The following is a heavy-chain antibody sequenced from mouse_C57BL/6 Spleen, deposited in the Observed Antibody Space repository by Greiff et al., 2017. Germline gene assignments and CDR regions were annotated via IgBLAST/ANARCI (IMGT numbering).Heavy chain of an antibody. V-gene: IGHV1-64*01. D-gene: IGHD2-4*01. CDR2: IHPNSGST. J-gene: IGHJ3*01. CDR1: GYTFTSYW. CDR3: ARDYDEGLFAY. Sequence: VQLQQPGAELVKPGASVKLSCKASGYTFTSYWMHWVKQRPGQGLEWIGMIHPNSGSTNYNEKFKSKATLTVDKSSSTAYMQLSSLTSEDSAVYYCARDYDEGLFAYWGQGTLVTVSA.